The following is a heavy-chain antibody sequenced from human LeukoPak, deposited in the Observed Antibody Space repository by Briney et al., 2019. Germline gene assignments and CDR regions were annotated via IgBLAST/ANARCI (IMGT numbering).Heavy chain of an antibody. J-gene: IGHJ6*02. Sequence: GGSLRLSCAASGFTFSSYAMSWVRQAPGKGPEWVSTISGSGGNTYYADSVKGRLTISRDNSKNTLYLQMNSLRAEDTAVYYCAKFPYSGSSTYYGMDVWGQGTTVTVSS. CDR2: ISGSGGNT. CDR1: GFTFSSYA. D-gene: IGHD1-26*01. CDR3: AKFPYSGSSTYYGMDV. V-gene: IGHV3-23*01.